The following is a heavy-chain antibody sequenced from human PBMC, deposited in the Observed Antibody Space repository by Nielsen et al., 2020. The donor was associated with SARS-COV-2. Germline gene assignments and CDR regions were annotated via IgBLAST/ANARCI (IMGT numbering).Heavy chain of an antibody. J-gene: IGHJ6*02. CDR3: AAGWIQLWFWSMDV. Sequence: GESLKISCAASGFTFSDYYMSWIRQAPGKGLEWVSYISSSSSYTNYADSVKGRFTISRDNAKNSLYLQMSSLRSEDTAVYYCAAGWIQLWFWSMDVWGQGTTVTVSS. V-gene: IGHV3-11*03. CDR2: ISSSSSYT. D-gene: IGHD5-18*01. CDR1: GFTFSDYY.